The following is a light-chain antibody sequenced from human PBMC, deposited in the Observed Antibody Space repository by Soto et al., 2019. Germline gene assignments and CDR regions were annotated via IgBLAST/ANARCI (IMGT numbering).Light chain of an antibody. V-gene: IGLV2-14*01. CDR2: QVT. CDR1: SGDLAIYNY. Sequence: QSALTQPASVSGSPGQSITISCTGTSGDLAIYNYVSWYQQQPGKAPKLMIYQVTNRPSGVSNRFSGSRSGNTASLTISGLQAEDEAEYYCSSYTDSSNYVFGTGTKLTVL. CDR3: SSYTDSSNYV. J-gene: IGLJ1*01.